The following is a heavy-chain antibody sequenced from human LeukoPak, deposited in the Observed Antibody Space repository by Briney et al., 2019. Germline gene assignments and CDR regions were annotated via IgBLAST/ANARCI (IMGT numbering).Heavy chain of an antibody. CDR2: IYPSDSET. CDR3: ARLIYYGSGRTYFLDS. V-gene: IGHV5-51*01. Sequence: GESLKISCKGSGYSFSTFWLGWVRQTPETGLEWMGNIYPSDSETKYKPSFQGQVTISVDKSINTAYLRLSSLKASDTAVYYCARLIYYGSGRTYFLDSWGQGTLVTVSS. J-gene: IGHJ4*02. D-gene: IGHD3-10*01. CDR1: GYSFSTFW.